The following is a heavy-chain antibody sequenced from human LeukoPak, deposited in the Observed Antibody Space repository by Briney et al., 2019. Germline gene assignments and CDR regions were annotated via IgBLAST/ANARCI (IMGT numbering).Heavy chain of an antibody. CDR2: INHSGST. Sequence: SETLSLTCAVYGGSFSGYYWSWLRQPPGKGLEWIGEINHSGSTNYNPSLKSRVTISVDTSKNQFSLKLSSVTAADTAVYYCARGVVVVTAIPRANFDYWGQGTLVTVSS. CDR3: ARGVVVVTAIPRANFDY. D-gene: IGHD2-21*02. CDR1: GGSFSGYY. J-gene: IGHJ4*02. V-gene: IGHV4-34*01.